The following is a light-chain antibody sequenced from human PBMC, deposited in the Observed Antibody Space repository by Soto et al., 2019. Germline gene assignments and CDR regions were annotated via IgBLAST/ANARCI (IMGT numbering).Light chain of an antibody. CDR3: QQRSSWPRT. CDR1: QTVSSY. Sequence: EVVLTQSPATLSFSPWDRATLSCRASQTVSSYLAWYQQKPGQAPRLLIYDASNRATGIPARFSGSGSGTDFTLTIGSLEPEDFAVYYCQQRSSWPRTFGQGTKVDI. CDR2: DAS. J-gene: IGKJ1*01. V-gene: IGKV3-11*01.